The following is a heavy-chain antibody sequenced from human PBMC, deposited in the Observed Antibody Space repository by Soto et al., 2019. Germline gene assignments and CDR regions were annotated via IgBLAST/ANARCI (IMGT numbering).Heavy chain of an antibody. CDR2: IKSKSDGATT. CDR3: TTDRFSSPVDH. V-gene: IGHV3-15*01. D-gene: IGHD2-2*01. J-gene: IGHJ4*02. CDR1: GFSFSNAW. Sequence: VQLVESGGGLVKPGGSLRLFCAASGFSFSNAWMSWVRQTPGKGLEWVGRIKSKSDGATTDYAAPVKGRFTISRDDSENTLYLQMNSLKTEDTAVYYCTTDRFSSPVDHWGQGTLVTVSS.